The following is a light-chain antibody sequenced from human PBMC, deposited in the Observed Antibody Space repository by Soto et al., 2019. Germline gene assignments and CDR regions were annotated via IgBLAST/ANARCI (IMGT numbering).Light chain of an antibody. Sequence: QSVLTQPASVSGSPGQSITISCTGTSSDVGSYNLVSWYQQHPGKVPQLMIYEGSKRPSGVSNRFSGSKSRNTASLTISGLQAEDEADYYCCSYARGSTYVFGTGTKVTVL. CDR3: CSYARGSTYV. CDR1: SSDVGSYNL. V-gene: IGLV2-23*01. J-gene: IGLJ1*01. CDR2: EGS.